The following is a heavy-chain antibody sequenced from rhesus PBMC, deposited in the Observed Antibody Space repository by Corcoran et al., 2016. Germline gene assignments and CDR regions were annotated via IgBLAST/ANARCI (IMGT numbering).Heavy chain of an antibody. V-gene: IGHV4-169*01. Sequence: QLQLQESGPGLVKPSETLSVTCAVSGGSISSSYWSWIRQAPGKGLEWIGYIYGSGSSTDYNPSLKSRVTISTDTSKNQFSLKLSSVTAADTAVYYCARTRYWYFDLWGPGTPITISS. CDR1: GGSISSSY. J-gene: IGHJ2*01. CDR3: ARTRYWYFDL. CDR2: IYGSGSST.